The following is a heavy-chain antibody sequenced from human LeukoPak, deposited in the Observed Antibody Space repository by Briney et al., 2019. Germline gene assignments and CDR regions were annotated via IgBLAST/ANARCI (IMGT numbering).Heavy chain of an antibody. V-gene: IGHV4-34*01. J-gene: IGHJ4*02. CDR2: INHSGST. Sequence: PSETLSLTCAVYGGSFSGYYWSWIRQPPGKGLEWIGEINHSGSTTYNPSLKSRVTMSIDTSKNQFSLKLRSVTAADTAVYYCARGFSHWGQGTLVTVSS. CDR3: ARGFSH. CDR1: GGSFSGYY.